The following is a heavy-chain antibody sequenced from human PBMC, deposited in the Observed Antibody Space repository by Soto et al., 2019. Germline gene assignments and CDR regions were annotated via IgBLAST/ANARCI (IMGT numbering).Heavy chain of an antibody. J-gene: IGHJ6*02. Sequence: PGXSVKVPFRASGSGFISSGIQWVRQAHGQRLELIGWIVVASGQTNYAQNFRGRVAITRDTSTATAYIELTGLTSEDTAVYFCSADRPDIGVGWWVWGQGTTVTV. D-gene: IGHD2-15*01. V-gene: IGHV1-58*02. CDR1: GSGFISSG. CDR3: SADRPDIGVGWWV. CDR2: IVVASGQT.